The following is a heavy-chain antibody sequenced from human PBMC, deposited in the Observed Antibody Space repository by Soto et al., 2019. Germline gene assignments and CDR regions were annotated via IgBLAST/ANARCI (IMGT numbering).Heavy chain of an antibody. V-gene: IGHV3-21*01. Sequence: GGSLRLSCEASGFTLSDYTMNWVRQAPGKGLEWVSAITSSSDYTYYIDSVTGRFTISRDNAKNSLFLQMNSLIGEDTAIYYCARDHEYTSGWSHGLDVWGQGTTVTVSS. CDR3: ARDHEYTSGWSHGLDV. CDR2: ITSSSDYT. D-gene: IGHD6-19*01. J-gene: IGHJ6*02. CDR1: GFTLSDYT.